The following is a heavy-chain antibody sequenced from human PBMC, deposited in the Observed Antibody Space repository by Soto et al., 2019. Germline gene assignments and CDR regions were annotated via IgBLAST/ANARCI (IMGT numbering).Heavy chain of an antibody. D-gene: IGHD3-10*01. J-gene: IGHJ5*02. V-gene: IGHV1-69*04. CDR3: ARDPYGSGKDNWFDP. CDR1: GYTFTSYY. Sequence: SLKVSCKASGYTFTSYYMHWVRQAPGQGLEWMGRIIPILGIANYAQKFQGRVTITADKSTSTAYMELSSLRSEDTAVYYCARDPYGSGKDNWFDPWGQGTLVTVSS. CDR2: IIPILGIA.